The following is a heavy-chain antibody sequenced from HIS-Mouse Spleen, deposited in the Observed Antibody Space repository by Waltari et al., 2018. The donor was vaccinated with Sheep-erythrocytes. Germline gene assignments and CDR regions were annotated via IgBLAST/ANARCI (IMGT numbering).Heavy chain of an antibody. CDR2: NNPNDGGT. CDR3: ARVGRDEADY. J-gene: IGHJ4*02. Sequence: QVQLVQSGAEVKKPGASVKVSCKASGYTFTGYYMHWVGQAPGQGLEWLGWNNPNDGGTNYAQKFQGRVTMTRDTSISTAYMELSRLRSDDTAVYYCARVGRDEADYWGQGTLVTVSS. D-gene: IGHD3-10*01. CDR1: GYTFTGYY. V-gene: IGHV1-2*02.